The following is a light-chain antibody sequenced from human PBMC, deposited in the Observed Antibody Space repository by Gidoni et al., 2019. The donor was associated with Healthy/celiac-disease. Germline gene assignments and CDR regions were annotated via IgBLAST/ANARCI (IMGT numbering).Light chain of an antibody. Sequence: DIVLTQSPYSMPVFLGEGATINCKSSQSVLYSSTNKNYLAWYQQKPGQPPKLLIYWASTRESGVPDRFSGSGSGTDFTLTISSLQAEDVAVYYCQQYYSTPLTFXGXTKVEIK. CDR3: QQYYSTPLT. CDR1: QSVLYSSTNKNY. CDR2: WAS. J-gene: IGKJ4*01. V-gene: IGKV4-1*01.